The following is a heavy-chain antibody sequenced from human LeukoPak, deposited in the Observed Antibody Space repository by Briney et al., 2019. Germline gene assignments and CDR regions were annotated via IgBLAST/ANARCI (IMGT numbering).Heavy chain of an antibody. D-gene: IGHD3-22*01. Sequence: SETLSLTCTVSGGSISSYYWSWIRQPPGKGLEWIGYIYYSGSTNYNPSLKSRVTLLVDTSKNQLSLKLSSVTTADTAMYYCARTTYYYDSSGYYYYYSDFWGQGTLVTVSS. CDR2: IYYSGST. CDR3: ARTTYYYDSSGYYYYYSDF. J-gene: IGHJ4*02. V-gene: IGHV4-59*01. CDR1: GGSISSYY.